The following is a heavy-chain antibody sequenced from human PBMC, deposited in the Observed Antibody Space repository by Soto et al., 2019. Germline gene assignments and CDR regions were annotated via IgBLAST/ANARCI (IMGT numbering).Heavy chain of an antibody. D-gene: IGHD4-17*01. Sequence: TSETLSLTCTVSGGSISSYYWSWIRQPPGKGLEWIGYIYYSGSTNYNPSLKSRVTISVDTSKNQFSLKLSSVTAADTAVYYCARRENGDSAEFDYWGQGTLVTVSS. CDR1: GGSISSYY. CDR3: ARRENGDSAEFDY. CDR2: IYYSGST. V-gene: IGHV4-59*08. J-gene: IGHJ4*02.